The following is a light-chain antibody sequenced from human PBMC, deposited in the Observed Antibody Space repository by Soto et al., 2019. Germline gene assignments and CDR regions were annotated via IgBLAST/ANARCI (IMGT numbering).Light chain of an antibody. CDR3: QQYNNWPRLT. CDR1: QDVLTN. Sequence: EIVMTQSPATLSVSPGERATLSCRASQDVLTNLAWYQQKPGQSPRLLIYRASTRATGVPARFSGSGSGTEFTLTISSLQSEDFAVYYCQQYNNWPRLTFGGGTKVDIK. J-gene: IGKJ4*01. CDR2: RAS. V-gene: IGKV3-15*01.